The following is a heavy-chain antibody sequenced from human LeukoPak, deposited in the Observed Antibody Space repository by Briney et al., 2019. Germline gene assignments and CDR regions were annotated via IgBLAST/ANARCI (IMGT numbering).Heavy chain of an antibody. Sequence: SETLSLTCTVSGGSISSYYWSWIRQPPGKGLEWIGYIYYSGSTNYNPSLKSRVTISVDTSKNQFSLKLSSVTAADTAVYYCARGQSGSFQLMYYSGMDVWGQGTTVTVPS. CDR2: IYYSGST. CDR3: ARGQSGSFQLMYYSGMDV. V-gene: IGHV4-59*01. D-gene: IGHD1-26*01. J-gene: IGHJ6*02. CDR1: GGSISSYY.